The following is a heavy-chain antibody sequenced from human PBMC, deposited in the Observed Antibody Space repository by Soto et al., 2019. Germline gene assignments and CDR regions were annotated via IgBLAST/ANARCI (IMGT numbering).Heavy chain of an antibody. Sequence: QVQLVESGGGVVQPGRSLRLSCAASGFTFSSYAMHWVRQAPGKGLEWVAVISYDGSNKYYADSVKGRFTISRDNSKNTLYLQMNSLGAEDTAVYYCARGGWNYESHFDYWGQGTLVTVSS. CDR3: ARGGWNYESHFDY. D-gene: IGHD1-7*01. J-gene: IGHJ4*02. CDR2: ISYDGSNK. V-gene: IGHV3-30-3*01. CDR1: GFTFSSYA.